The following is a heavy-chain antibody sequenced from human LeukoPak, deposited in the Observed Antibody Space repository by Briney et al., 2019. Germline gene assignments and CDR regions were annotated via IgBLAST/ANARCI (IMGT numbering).Heavy chain of an antibody. Sequence: PESLCLTRTVSGGSICGYYWSSGWETPGKGVGWIGYIYYSGSTNYNPSLKSRVTISVDTSKNQFSLKLSSVTAADTAVYYCARGRLGTYYYGAGSFGSQPQTEDWGQGTLVTVSS. CDR1: GGSICGYY. J-gene: IGHJ4*02. CDR3: ARGRLGTYYYGAGSFGSQPQTED. V-gene: IGHV4-59*08. CDR2: IYYSGST. D-gene: IGHD3-10*01.